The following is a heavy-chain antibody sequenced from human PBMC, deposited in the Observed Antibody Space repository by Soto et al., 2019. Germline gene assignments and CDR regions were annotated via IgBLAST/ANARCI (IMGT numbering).Heavy chain of an antibody. CDR3: ARHQTYYYDSSGYYYAKSNYYYGMDV. J-gene: IGHJ6*02. Sequence: GESLKISCKGSGYSFTSYWIGWVRQMPGKGLEWMGIIYPGDSDTRYSPSFQGQVTISADKSISTAHLQWSSLKASDTAMYYCARHQTYYYDSSGYYYAKSNYYYGMDVWGQGTTVTVSS. CDR1: GYSFTSYW. V-gene: IGHV5-51*01. D-gene: IGHD3-22*01. CDR2: IYPGDSDT.